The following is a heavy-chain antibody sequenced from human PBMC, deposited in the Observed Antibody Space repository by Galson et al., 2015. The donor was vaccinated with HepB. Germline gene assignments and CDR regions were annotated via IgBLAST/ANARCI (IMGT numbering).Heavy chain of an antibody. CDR3: ARQSMTKFRVTGALYYFDY. V-gene: IGHV6-1*01. CDR2: TYYKSKWYN. Sequence: CAISGDSVSSNSAAWSWIRQSPSRGLEWLGRTYYKSKWYNDYAVSVKSRITINPDTSKNQFSLKLTSVTAADTAVYYCARQSMTKFRVTGALYYFDYWGQGTLVTVSS. CDR1: GDSVSSNSAA. J-gene: IGHJ4*02. D-gene: IGHD3-10*01.